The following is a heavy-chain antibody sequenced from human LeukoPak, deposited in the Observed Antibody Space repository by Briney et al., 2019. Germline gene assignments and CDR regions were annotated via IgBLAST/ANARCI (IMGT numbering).Heavy chain of an antibody. D-gene: IGHD3-3*01. CDR3: TTAGHDFWSGYWEDY. Sequence: PGGSLRLSCAASGFTFSSYGMHWVRQAPGKGLEWVVRIKIKTDGGTTDSAATVKGRFTISRYDSKNTMYLQMNSLKTEDTAVYYCTTAGHDFWSGYWEDYWGQGTLVTVSS. CDR1: GFTFSSYG. J-gene: IGHJ4*02. CDR2: IKIKTDGGTT. V-gene: IGHV3-15*01.